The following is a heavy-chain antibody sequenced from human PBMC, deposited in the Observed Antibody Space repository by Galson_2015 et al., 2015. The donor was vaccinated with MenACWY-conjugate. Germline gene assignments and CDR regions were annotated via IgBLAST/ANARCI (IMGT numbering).Heavy chain of an antibody. CDR3: ARVYSGSPDYGMDV. CDR2: ISYDGSNK. CDR1: GFTFSDAW. D-gene: IGHD1-26*01. V-gene: IGHV3-30*03. J-gene: IGHJ6*02. Sequence: SLRLSCAAPGFTFSDAWMNWVRQAPGKGLEWVAVISYDGSNKYYADSVKGRFTISRDKNTLYLEMISLRGEDTAVYYCARVYSGSPDYGMDVWGQGTTVTVSS.